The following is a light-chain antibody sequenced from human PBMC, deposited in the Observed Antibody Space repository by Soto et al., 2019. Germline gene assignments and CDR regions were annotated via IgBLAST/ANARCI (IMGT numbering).Light chain of an antibody. CDR1: SSDVGDYEY. Sequence: QSVLTQPACVSRSPGQSITISCTGTSSDVGDYEYVSWYQQHPGKGPKLMIYEVSNRTSGVSNRFSGSKSGNTACLTISGLQAEDATEYFCSSYKRTSRVYVFGTGTKVTVL. J-gene: IGLJ1*01. CDR2: EVS. CDR3: SSYKRTSRVYV. V-gene: IGLV2-14*01.